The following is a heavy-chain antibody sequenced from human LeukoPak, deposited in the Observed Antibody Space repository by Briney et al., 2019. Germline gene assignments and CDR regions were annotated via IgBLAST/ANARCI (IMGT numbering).Heavy chain of an antibody. D-gene: IGHD3-10*01. CDR3: TTLWFGESTFVNP. CDR2: IKSETDGGTT. Sequence: GGSLRLSCAASGFSFSVYEIHWVRQAPGKGLEWVGRIKSETDGGTTDYAAPVKGRFTISRDDSKNTLYLQMNSLKTEDTAVYYCTTLWFGESTFVNPWGQGTLVTVSS. V-gene: IGHV3-15*01. J-gene: IGHJ5*02. CDR1: GFSFSVYE.